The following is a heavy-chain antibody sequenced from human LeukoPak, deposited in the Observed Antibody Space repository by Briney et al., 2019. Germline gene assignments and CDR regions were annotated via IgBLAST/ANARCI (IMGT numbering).Heavy chain of an antibody. CDR3: VVDIVARGRNLFDP. V-gene: IGHV1-8*01. J-gene: IGHJ5*02. D-gene: IGHD5-12*01. CDR1: GYTFTSYD. Sequence: ASVKVSCKASGYTFTSYDINWVRQATGQGLEWMGWMNPNSGNTGYAQKFQGRVTMTRNTSISTAHMELSSLRSEDTAVYYCVVDIVARGRNLFDPWGQGTLVTVSS. CDR2: MNPNSGNT.